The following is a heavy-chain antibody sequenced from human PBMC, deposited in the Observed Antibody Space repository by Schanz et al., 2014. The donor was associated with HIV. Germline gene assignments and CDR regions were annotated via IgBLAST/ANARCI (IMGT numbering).Heavy chain of an antibody. J-gene: IGHJ4*02. CDR2: ISASGSS. CDR1: GGSISGHY. CDR3: ARTPYYFDY. V-gene: IGHV4-4*07. Sequence: QVQLQESGPGLVKPSETLSLTCTVSGGSISGHYWSWIRQPAGKGLEWIGRISASGSSNYNPSLKSRLAMSIDTSKNQFSLRLNSVTAADTAVYYCARTPYYFDYWGQGTLVTVSS.